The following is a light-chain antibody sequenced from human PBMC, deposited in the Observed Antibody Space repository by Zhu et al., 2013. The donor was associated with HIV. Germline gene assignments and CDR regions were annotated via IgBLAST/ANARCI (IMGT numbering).Light chain of an antibody. J-gene: IGKJ3*01. CDR3: QYYGSYST. Sequence: DIQMTQSPSTLSASVGDRVTITCRASESISSWLAWYQQKPGRAPKLLISKASSLESGVPSRFSGSRSGAEFTLTISSLRPDDFATYYCQYYGSYSTFGSGTKVDIK. CDR2: KAS. V-gene: IGKV1-5*03. CDR1: ESISSW.